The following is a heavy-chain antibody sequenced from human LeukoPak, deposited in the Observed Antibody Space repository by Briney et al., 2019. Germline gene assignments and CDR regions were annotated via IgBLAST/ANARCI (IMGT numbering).Heavy chain of an antibody. CDR2: IYYSGST. D-gene: IGHD2-2*01. CDR3: AKVVPAASDAFDI. Sequence: PSETPSLTCTVSVGSTSSSFWSWIPDPPGKGLGWIGYIYYSGSTNYNPSLKSRVTISVDTSKNHFSLTRSFVTAADTAVYYCAKVVPAASDAFDIWGQGTMVTVSA. V-gene: IGHV4-59*01. CDR1: VGSTSSSF. J-gene: IGHJ3*02.